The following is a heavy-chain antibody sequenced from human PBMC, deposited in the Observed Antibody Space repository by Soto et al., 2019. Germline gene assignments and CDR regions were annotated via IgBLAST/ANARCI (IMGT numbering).Heavy chain of an antibody. Sequence: KESGPTLVKPTQTLTLTCTFSGFSLSTTAEGGGWIRQPPGKAMEWLALIYWDDDERYSLSLKSRLTITKDTYKNQVVLTMTNVDPLDTATYYCAHGSCSSADCYPNPYLYYWVQGILVTVSS. J-gene: IGHJ4*02. CDR3: AHGSCSSADCYPNPYLYY. CDR2: IYWDDDE. D-gene: IGHD2-2*01. V-gene: IGHV2-5*02. CDR1: GFSLSTTAEG.